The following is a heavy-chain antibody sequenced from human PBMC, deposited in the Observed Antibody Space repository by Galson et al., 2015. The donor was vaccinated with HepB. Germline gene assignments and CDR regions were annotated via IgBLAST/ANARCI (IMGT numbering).Heavy chain of an antibody. CDR2: ISRSGGGSTT. CDR1: GFTFSSYA. J-gene: IGHJ4*02. CDR3: AKVGAAADAQHFFDY. V-gene: IGHV3-23*01. Sequence: SLRLSCAASGFTFSSYAMNWVRQAPGKGLEWVSAISRSGGGSTTYYVDSVKGRFTISRDNSKNTLYLQMNSLRAEDTAVYYCAKVGAAADAQHFFDYWGQGNLVTVSS. D-gene: IGHD6-13*01.